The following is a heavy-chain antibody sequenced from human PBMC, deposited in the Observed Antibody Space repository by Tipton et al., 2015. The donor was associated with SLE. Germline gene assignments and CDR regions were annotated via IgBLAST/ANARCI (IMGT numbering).Heavy chain of an antibody. CDR3: ASSCSSTSCYSYPSVLGY. V-gene: IGHV1-18*01. Sequence: QSGPEVKKPGASVKVSCKASGYTFTSYGISWVRQAPGQGLEWMGWISAYNGNTNYAQKLQGRVTMTTDTSTSTAYMELRSLRSDDTAVYYCASSCSSTSCYSYPSVLGYWGQGTLVTVSS. CDR1: GYTFTSYG. J-gene: IGHJ4*02. D-gene: IGHD2-2*01. CDR2: ISAYNGNT.